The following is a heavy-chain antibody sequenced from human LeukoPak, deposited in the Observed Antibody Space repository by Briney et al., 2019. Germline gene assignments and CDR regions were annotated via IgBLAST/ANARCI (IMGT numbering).Heavy chain of an antibody. CDR1: GYRFTSYW. CDR2: IDPSDSYA. D-gene: IGHD5-12*01. Sequence: GESLKISCKGSGYRFTSYWISWVRQMPGKGLEWMGRIDPSDSYANYSPSFQGHVTISADKSISTAYLQWSSLKASDTAIYYCARGGIVAMIGSDYWGQGTLVTVSS. J-gene: IGHJ4*02. V-gene: IGHV5-10-1*01. CDR3: ARGGIVAMIGSDY.